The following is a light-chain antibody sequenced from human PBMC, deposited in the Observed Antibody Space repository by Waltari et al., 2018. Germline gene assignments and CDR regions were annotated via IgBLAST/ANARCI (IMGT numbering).Light chain of an antibody. CDR1: NIGSKS. Sequence: SSVLTQPPSVSVAPGQTATITWGGNNIGSKSVHWYQQKPGQAPVLVFYDDDVRPSGIPGRISGSNSANTATLTINRVEVGDEAAYYGQVWDNYADHVIFGGGTKLTVL. J-gene: IGLJ2*01. CDR2: DDD. CDR3: QVWDNYADHVI. V-gene: IGLV3-21*02.